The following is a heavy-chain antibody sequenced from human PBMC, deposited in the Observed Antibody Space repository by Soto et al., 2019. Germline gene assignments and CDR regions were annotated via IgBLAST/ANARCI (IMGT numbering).Heavy chain of an antibody. D-gene: IGHD1-1*01. Sequence: EVQVVESGGAWVQPGGSLRLSCAVSGFTFSTSWMSWVRQAPGKGLEWVANIKHDGSETYYVDSVRGRFTISRDNAQNSVYLQMNGLRGEDTAVYYCATYKQLGSWGQGTLVTVSS. V-gene: IGHV3-7*01. CDR1: GFTFSTSW. CDR3: ATYKQLGS. CDR2: IKHDGSET. J-gene: IGHJ5*01.